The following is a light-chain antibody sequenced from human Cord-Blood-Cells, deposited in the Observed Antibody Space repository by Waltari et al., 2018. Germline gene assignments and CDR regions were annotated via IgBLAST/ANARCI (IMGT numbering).Light chain of an antibody. CDR3: QQYGSSPRT. J-gene: IGKJ2*01. CDR2: GAS. Sequence: EIVLTQSPGTLSLSPGERATLSCRASQSVSSSYLAWYQQKPGQAPRLLIYGASSRATGIPDRFSDSGSGTDFTITISRLEPEDFAVYYCQQYGSSPRTFGQGTKLEIK. CDR1: QSVSSSY. V-gene: IGKV3-20*01.